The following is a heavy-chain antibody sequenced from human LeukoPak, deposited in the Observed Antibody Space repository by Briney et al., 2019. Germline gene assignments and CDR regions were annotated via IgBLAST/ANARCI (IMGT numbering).Heavy chain of an antibody. CDR1: GFTFSSYV. J-gene: IGHJ4*02. CDR3: GRLARNAWYAVDY. V-gene: IGHV3-7*01. D-gene: IGHD6-19*01. CDR2: ILPDGSEK. Sequence: PGGSLGLSCAASGFTFSSYVMSWVRQAPGEGLEWVANILPDGSEKYYLDSVKGRFTISRDNPTNSLYLQINSLRAEDTALYYCGRLARNAWYAVDYWGQGALVTVSS.